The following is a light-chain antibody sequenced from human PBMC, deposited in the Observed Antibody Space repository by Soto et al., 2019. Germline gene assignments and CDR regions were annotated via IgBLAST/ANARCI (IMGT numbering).Light chain of an antibody. CDR1: RSDVGSYNL. V-gene: IGLV2-23*01. J-gene: IGLJ3*02. CDR3: CSYAGTSTWV. CDR2: EGT. Sequence: QSVLTQPASVSGSPGQSITISCTGTRSDVGSYNLVSWYQHHPGKAPKLIIYEGTKRPSGVSNRFSGSNSGNTASLTISGLQAEDEADYHCCSYAGTSTWVFGGGTKLTVL.